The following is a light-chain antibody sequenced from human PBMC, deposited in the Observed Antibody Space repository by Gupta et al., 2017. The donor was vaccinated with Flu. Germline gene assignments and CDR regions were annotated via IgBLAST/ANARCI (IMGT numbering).Light chain of an antibody. Sequence: SPSSFSASIGDRVTITCRASQAISTFLAWYQQKPGKAPKLLIYAASTLQSGVPSRLSGSGSGTDFTLTISGLQSEDSATYYCQQYYSFPSFGPGTKVDVK. V-gene: IGKV1-8*01. CDR2: AAS. CDR3: QQYYSFPS. CDR1: QAISTF. J-gene: IGKJ3*01.